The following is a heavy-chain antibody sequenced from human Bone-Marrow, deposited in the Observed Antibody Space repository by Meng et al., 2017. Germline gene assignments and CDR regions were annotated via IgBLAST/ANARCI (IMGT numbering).Heavy chain of an antibody. CDR2: IYYSGST. D-gene: IGHD2-15*01. V-gene: IGHV4-39*07. J-gene: IGHJ4*01. Sequence: SETLSLTCTVSGGSISSSSYYWGWIRQPPGKGLEWIGSIYYSGSTYYNPSLKSRVTISVDTSKNQFSLKLSAVTAADTAVYYCGRTGGVVVGATFLDFWGHGTLVTVSS. CDR3: GRTGGVVVGATFLDF. CDR1: GGSISSSSYY.